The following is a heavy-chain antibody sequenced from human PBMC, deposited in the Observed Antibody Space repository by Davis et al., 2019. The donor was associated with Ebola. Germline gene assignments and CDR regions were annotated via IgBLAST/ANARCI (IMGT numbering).Heavy chain of an antibody. CDR2: IYCIGST. Sequence: SETLSLTCTVPGGSISSYYWSWIRQPPGKGLEWIGYIYCIGSTNYNPSLKSRVTISVDTSKNQFSLKLSSVTAADTAVYYCARDGYYYDSSGYYGRYYFDYWGQGTLVTVSS. V-gene: IGHV4-59*01. CDR1: GGSISSYY. J-gene: IGHJ4*02. CDR3: ARDGYYYDSSGYYGRYYFDY. D-gene: IGHD3-22*01.